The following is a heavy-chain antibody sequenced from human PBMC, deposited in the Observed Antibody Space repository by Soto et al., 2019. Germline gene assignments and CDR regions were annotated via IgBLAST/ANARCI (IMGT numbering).Heavy chain of an antibody. D-gene: IGHD3-10*01. CDR3: ARSGADYYYYYMDV. V-gene: IGHV3-74*01. Sequence: GGSLRLSCAASAFTFSSYWMHWVRQAPGKGLVWVSRISSDGSSTSYADSVKGRFTISRDNAKNTLYLQMNSLRDEDTAVYYCARSGADYYYYYMDVWGKGTTVTVSS. J-gene: IGHJ6*03. CDR2: ISSDGSST. CDR1: AFTFSSYW.